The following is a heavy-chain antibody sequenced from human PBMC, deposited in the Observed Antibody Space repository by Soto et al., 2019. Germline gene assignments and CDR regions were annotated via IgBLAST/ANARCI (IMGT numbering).Heavy chain of an antibody. D-gene: IGHD3-22*01. CDR1: GFTFSSYA. V-gene: IGHV3-64*02. CDR2: ISSNGGST. Sequence: GSLRLSCAASGFTFSSYAMYWVRQAPGKGLEYVSAISSNGGSTYYADSVKGRFTISRDNSRSTLFLQMGSLRAEDMAVYFCARGYDISGSLDYWGQGTLVTVSS. CDR3: ARGYDISGSLDY. J-gene: IGHJ4*02.